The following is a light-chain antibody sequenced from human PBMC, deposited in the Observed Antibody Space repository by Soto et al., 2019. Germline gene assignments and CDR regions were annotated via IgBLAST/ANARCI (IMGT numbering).Light chain of an antibody. CDR2: GAS. V-gene: IGKV3-15*01. Sequence: EIVMTQSPATLSVSPGERATLSCRASQSVSSNLAWYPQTPGQAPRLLIYGASTRATGIPARFSVSGSGTEFNLAISSLQSEAFAVYYCQQYNNWPWTLGQGTKVESK. J-gene: IGKJ1*01. CDR1: QSVSSN. CDR3: QQYNNWPWT.